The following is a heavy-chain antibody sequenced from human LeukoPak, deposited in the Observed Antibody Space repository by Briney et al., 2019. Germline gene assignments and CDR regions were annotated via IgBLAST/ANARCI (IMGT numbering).Heavy chain of an antibody. CDR1: GGSISSYY. Sequence: SETLSLTCTVSGGSISSYYWSWIRQPPGKGLEWIGYIYYSGSTNYNPSPKSRVTISVDTSKNQFSLKLSSVTAADTAVYYCARAVLDYYYYYGMDVWGQGTTVTVSS. J-gene: IGHJ6*02. CDR3: ARAVLDYYYYYGMDV. D-gene: IGHD1-1*01. CDR2: IYYSGST. V-gene: IGHV4-59*01.